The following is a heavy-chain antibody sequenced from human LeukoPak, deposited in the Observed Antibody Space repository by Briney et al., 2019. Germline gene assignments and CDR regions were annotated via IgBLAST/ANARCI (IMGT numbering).Heavy chain of an antibody. CDR1: GFTFSSYA. CDR2: IRSNGGRT. CDR3: VKGGCEENDCYPQKSYFDY. J-gene: IGHJ4*02. D-gene: IGHD2-21*02. Sequence: GGSLRLSCSVSGFTFSSYAMDRVRQAPGKGMEYVSAIRSNGGRTKYADSVKGRFTISRHNSKNTLYLQMSSLRAEDTAVYYCVKGGCEENDCYPQKSYFDYWGQGTLVTVSS. V-gene: IGHV3-64D*06.